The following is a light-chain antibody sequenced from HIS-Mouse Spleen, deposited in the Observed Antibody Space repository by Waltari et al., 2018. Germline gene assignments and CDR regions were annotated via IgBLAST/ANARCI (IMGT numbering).Light chain of an antibody. CDR3: YSTDSSGNHRV. V-gene: IGLV3-10*01. CDR2: DDS. Sequence: SYEPTQPPSVSVSPGQTARITGSGDALPKKYAYWYQQKSGQAPVLVIYDDSKRPSGIPERFSGSSSGTMATLTISGAQVEDEADYYCYSTDSSGNHRVFGGGTKLTVL. J-gene: IGLJ2*01. CDR1: ALPKKY.